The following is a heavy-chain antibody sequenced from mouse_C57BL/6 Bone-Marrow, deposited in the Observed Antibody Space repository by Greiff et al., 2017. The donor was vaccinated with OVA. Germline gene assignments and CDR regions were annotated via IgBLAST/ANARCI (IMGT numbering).Heavy chain of an antibody. V-gene: IGHV5-4*03. CDR2: ISDGGSYT. J-gene: IGHJ4*01. D-gene: IGHD1-1*01. Sequence: EVKLMESGGGLVKPGGSLKLSCAASGFTFSSYAMSWVRQTPEKRLEWVATISDGGSYTYYPDNVKGRFTISRDNAKNNLYLQMSHLKSEDTAMYYCARALIYYYGSSYGGYYAMDYWGQGTSVTVSS. CDR1: GFTFSSYA. CDR3: ARALIYYYGSSYGGYYAMDY.